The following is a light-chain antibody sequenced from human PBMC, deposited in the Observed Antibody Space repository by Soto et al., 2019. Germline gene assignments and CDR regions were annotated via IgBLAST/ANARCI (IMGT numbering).Light chain of an antibody. CDR1: QSVSTY. CDR2: GAS. V-gene: IGKV3-20*01. J-gene: IGKJ1*01. Sequence: EIVLTQSPGTLSLSPGERATLSCRASQSVSTYLAWYQQKPGQGPRLLIDGASSRASGIPDRFSGSGSGIDFTLTISRLAPEDSAVYYCQQYGNSPTFGQGTKVEVK. CDR3: QQYGNSPT.